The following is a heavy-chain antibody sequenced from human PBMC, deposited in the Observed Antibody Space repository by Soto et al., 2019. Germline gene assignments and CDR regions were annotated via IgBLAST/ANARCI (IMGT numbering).Heavy chain of an antibody. CDR2: ISSGSSDT. CDR3: ARVAY. Sequence: GGSLRLSCEASGFTFSRVSMNWARQVPGKGLEWVASISSGSSDTWYADSVKGRFIISRDNVQNSLFLQMNTLRPEDTAIYYCARVAYWGPGTQVTVS. V-gene: IGHV3-21*01. CDR1: GFTFSRVS. J-gene: IGHJ4*02.